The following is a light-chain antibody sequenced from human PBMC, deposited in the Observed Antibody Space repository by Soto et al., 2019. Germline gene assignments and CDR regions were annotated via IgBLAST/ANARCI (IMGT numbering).Light chain of an antibody. V-gene: IGLV4-69*01. J-gene: IGLJ2*01. CDR2: LNSDGSH. Sequence: QPVLTQSPSASASLGASVKLTCTLSSGHSSYAIAWHQQQPEKGPRYLMYLNSDGSHIKGDGIPDRFSGSSSGAERYLTISSLQSEDEADYYCQTWDTGIQVFGGGTKLTVL. CDR1: SGHSSYA. CDR3: QTWDTGIQV.